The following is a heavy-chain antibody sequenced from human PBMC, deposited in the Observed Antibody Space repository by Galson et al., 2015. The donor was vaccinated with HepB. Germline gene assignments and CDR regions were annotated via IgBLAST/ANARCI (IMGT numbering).Heavy chain of an antibody. CDR1: GDSVSSNSAA. V-gene: IGHV6-1*01. CDR2: TYYRSKWYN. D-gene: IGHD2-2*01. J-gene: IGHJ5*02. CDR3: ARDRGIVVVPAAANIGFDP. Sequence: CAISGDSVSSNSAAWNWIRQSPSRGLEWLGRTYYRSKWYNDYAVSVKSRITINPDTSKNQFSLQLNSVTPEDTAVYYCARDRGIVVVPAAANIGFDPWGQGTLVTVSS.